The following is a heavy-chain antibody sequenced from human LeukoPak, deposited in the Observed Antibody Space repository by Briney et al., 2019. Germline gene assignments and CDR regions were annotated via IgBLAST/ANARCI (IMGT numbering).Heavy chain of an antibody. D-gene: IGHD1-14*01. J-gene: IGHJ6*02. CDR3: ASRGIYGMDV. Sequence: GESLKISCKGSGYTFTIYWIGWVRQMPGKGLEWMGIIYPGDSDTRYSPSFQGHVTISADKSINTAYLQWSSLMASDTAMYYCASRGIYGMDVWGQGTTVTVSS. CDR1: GYTFTIYW. CDR2: IYPGDSDT. V-gene: IGHV5-51*06.